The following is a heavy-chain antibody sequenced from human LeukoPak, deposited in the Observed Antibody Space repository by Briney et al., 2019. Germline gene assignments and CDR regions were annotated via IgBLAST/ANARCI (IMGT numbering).Heavy chain of an antibody. CDR1: GYTFTSYY. D-gene: IGHD6-13*01. CDR2: INTNTGNP. V-gene: IGHV7-4-1*02. J-gene: IGHJ6*03. CDR3: AREVRGSWYVGYYYYYMDV. Sequence: ASVKVSCKASGYTFTSYYINWVRQATGQGLEWMGWINTNTGNPTYAQGFTGRFVFSLDTSVSTAYLQISSLKAEDTAVYYCAREVRGSWYVGYYYYYMDVWGKGTTVTVSS.